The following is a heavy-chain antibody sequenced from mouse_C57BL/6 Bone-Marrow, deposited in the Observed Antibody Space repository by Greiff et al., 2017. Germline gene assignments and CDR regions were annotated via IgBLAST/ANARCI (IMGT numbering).Heavy chain of an antibody. CDR3: ALYDGYYAVGFAY. Sequence: VQLQQSGPELVKPGASVKISCKASGYTFTDYYMNWVKQSHGKSLEWIGDINPNNGGTSYNQKFKGKATLTVDKSSSTAYMERRSLTSEDSAVYYCALYDGYYAVGFAYWGQGTLVTVSA. CDR1: GYTFTDYY. J-gene: IGHJ3*01. CDR2: INPNNGGT. V-gene: IGHV1-26*01. D-gene: IGHD2-3*01.